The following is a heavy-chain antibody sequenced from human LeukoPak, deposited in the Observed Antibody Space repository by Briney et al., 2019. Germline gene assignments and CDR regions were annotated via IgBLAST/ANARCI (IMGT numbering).Heavy chain of an antibody. V-gene: IGHV1-69*13. J-gene: IGHJ4*02. D-gene: IGHD3-3*01. CDR2: IIPIFGTA. Sequence: GASVKVSCKASGGTFSSYAISWVRQAPGQGLEWMGGIIPIFGTANYAQKFQGRVTITADESTSTAYMELSSLRSEDTAVYYCARGVGTITIFGVMYYFDYWGQGTLVTVSS. CDR3: ARGVGTITIFGVMYYFDY. CDR1: GGTFSSYA.